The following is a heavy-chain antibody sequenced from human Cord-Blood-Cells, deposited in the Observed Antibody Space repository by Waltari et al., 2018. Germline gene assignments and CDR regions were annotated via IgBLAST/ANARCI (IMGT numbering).Heavy chain of an antibody. V-gene: IGHV4-34*01. Sequence: QVQLQLWGAGLLKPSETLSLTCAVYVGSFSGYYWRWIRQLPGKGLEWIGEINHSGSTNYNPSLKSRVTISVDTSKNQFSLKLSSVTAADTAVYYCARDRGSSSSSYYFDYWGQGTLVTVSS. CDR2: INHSGST. D-gene: IGHD6-6*01. J-gene: IGHJ4*02. CDR3: ARDRGSSSSSYYFDY. CDR1: VGSFSGYY.